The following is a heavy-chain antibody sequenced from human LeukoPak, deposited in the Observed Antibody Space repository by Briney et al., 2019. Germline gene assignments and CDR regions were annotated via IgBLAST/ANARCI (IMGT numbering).Heavy chain of an antibody. V-gene: IGHV3-30*18. Sequence: PGRSLRLSCAASGFTFSSYGMHWVRQAPGKGLEWVAVISYDGSNKYYADSVKGRFTISRDNSKNTLYLQMNSLRAEDTAVYYCAKDQSSGSSSWTDYWGQGTLVTVSS. CDR1: GFTFSSYG. D-gene: IGHD6-13*01. CDR2: ISYDGSNK. CDR3: AKDQSSGSSSWTDY. J-gene: IGHJ4*02.